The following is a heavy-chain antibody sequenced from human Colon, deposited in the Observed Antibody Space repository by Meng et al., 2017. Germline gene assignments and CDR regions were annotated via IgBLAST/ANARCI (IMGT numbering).Heavy chain of an antibody. D-gene: IGHD4-17*01. CDR1: GDASSSSNW. J-gene: IGHJ4*02. Sequence: QVQLQESGPGLVKPSGTLSLTCAVSGDASSSSNWWNWVRQPPGTGLEWIGEIYHSGTTNYNPSLKSRVTISVDKSKNQFSLKVTSVTAADTAVYYCARGTSVTAVSFDYWGQGTLVTVSS. CDR2: IYHSGTT. V-gene: IGHV4-4*02. CDR3: ARGTSVTAVSFDY.